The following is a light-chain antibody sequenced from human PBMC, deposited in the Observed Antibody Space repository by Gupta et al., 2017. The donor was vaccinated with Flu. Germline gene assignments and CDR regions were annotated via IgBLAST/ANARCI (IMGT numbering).Light chain of an antibody. V-gene: IGKV1-5*03. CDR1: QSISSW. CDR3: QQYNSYQWT. CDR2: KAS. J-gene: IGKJ1*01. Sequence: DIQMTQSPSTLSASVGDRVTITCRASQSISSWLAWYLQKPGKAPKLLIYKASSLESGVPSRFSGSGSGTEFTLTISSLQPDDFATYYCQQYNSYQWTFGQGTKVEIK.